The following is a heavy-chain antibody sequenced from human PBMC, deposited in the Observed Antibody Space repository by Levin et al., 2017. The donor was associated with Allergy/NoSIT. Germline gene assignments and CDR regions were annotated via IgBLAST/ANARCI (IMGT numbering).Heavy chain of an antibody. Sequence: SETLSLTCAVYGGSFSGYYWSWIRQPPGKGLEWIGEINHSGSTNYNPSLKSRVTISVDTSKNQFSLKLSSVTAEDTAVYYCAREGNYDFWSGYYTLRQDWFDPWGQGTLVTVSS. D-gene: IGHD3-3*01. V-gene: IGHV4-34*01. CDR3: AREGNYDFWSGYYTLRQDWFDP. J-gene: IGHJ5*02. CDR2: INHSGST. CDR1: GGSFSGYY.